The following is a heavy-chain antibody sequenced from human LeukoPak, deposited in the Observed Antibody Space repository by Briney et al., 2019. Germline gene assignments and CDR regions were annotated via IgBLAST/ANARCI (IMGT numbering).Heavy chain of an antibody. Sequence: SETLSLTCTVSGGSISSSSYYWGWIRQPPGKGLEWIGSIYYSGSTYYNPSLKSRVTISVGTSKNQFSLKLSSVTAADTAVYYCARHQGIAAAGLDWYFDLWGRGTLVTVSS. J-gene: IGHJ2*01. CDR3: ARHQGIAAAGLDWYFDL. CDR2: IYYSGST. V-gene: IGHV4-39*01. D-gene: IGHD6-13*01. CDR1: GGSISSSSYY.